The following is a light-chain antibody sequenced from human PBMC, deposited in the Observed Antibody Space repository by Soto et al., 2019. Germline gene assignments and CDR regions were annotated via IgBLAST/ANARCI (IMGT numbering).Light chain of an antibody. J-gene: IGLJ2*01. CDR3: SSYTTSTTLIV. V-gene: IGLV2-14*01. CDR2: EVN. Sequence: QSALTQPASVSGSHGQSITISCTGTSSDIGGYNYVSWYQQHPGKAPKLMIYEVNNRPSGVSNRFSGSKSGNTASLTISGLQADDEADYYCSSYTTSTTLIVFGGGTKVTVL. CDR1: SSDIGGYNY.